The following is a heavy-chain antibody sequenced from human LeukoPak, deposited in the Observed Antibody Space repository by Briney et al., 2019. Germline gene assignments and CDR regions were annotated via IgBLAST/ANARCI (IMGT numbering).Heavy chain of an antibody. Sequence: GGSLRLSCAASGFTFSSYAMSWVRQAPGKGLEWVSAISGSGGSTYYADSVKGRFTISRDNSKNTLYLQMTSLRAEDTAVYYCANIGTYYYDSSGYWWGQGILVTVSS. CDR3: ANIGTYYYDSSGYW. V-gene: IGHV3-23*01. D-gene: IGHD3-22*01. CDR2: ISGSGGST. CDR1: GFTFSSYA. J-gene: IGHJ4*02.